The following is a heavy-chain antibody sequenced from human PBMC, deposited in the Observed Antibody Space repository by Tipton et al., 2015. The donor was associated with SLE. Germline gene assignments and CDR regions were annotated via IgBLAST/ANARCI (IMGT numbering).Heavy chain of an antibody. CDR2: IYYSGST. Sequence: TLSLTCTVSGGSISSYYWSWIRQPPGKGLEWIGYIYYSGSTDYNPSLKSRVTISVDTSKNRFSLKLSSVTAADTAGYYCARHVTYYGSGRVWFDPWGQGTLVTVSS. CDR3: ARHVTYYGSGRVWFDP. J-gene: IGHJ5*02. CDR1: GGSISSYY. V-gene: IGHV4-59*08. D-gene: IGHD3-10*01.